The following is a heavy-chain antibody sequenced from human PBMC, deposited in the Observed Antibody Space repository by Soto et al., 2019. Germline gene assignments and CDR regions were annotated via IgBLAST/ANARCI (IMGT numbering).Heavy chain of an antibody. CDR2: INPSGGST. CDR1: GYTFTSYY. D-gene: IGHD3-22*01. J-gene: IGHJ5*02. CDR3: ARDNGSSGYPSNWFDP. V-gene: IGHV1-46*01. Sequence: ASVKVSCKASGYTFTSYYMHWVRQAPGQGLEWMGIINPSGGSTSYAQKFQGRVTMTRDTSTSTVYMELSSLRSEDTAVYYCARDNGSSGYPSNWFDPWGQGTLVTVPS.